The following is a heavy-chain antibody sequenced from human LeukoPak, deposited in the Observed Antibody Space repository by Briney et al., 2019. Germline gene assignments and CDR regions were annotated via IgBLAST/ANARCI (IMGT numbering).Heavy chain of an antibody. CDR3: SKGTGTTGWFIDY. Sequence: GGSLRLSCAASGFTFSTSAMHWVRQAPGKGLEWGAFIQFDGANKYYADSVRGRFTVSRDNSKNTLYLQMNSLTVEETAVYYCSKGTGTTGWFIDYWGQGTLVTVSS. D-gene: IGHD6-19*01. CDR2: IQFDGANK. CDR1: GFTFSTSA. J-gene: IGHJ4*02. V-gene: IGHV3-30*02.